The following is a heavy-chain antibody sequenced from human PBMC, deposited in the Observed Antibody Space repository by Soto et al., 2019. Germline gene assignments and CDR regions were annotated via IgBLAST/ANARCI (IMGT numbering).Heavy chain of an antibody. CDR1: GGTFSSYA. V-gene: IGHV1-69*13. CDR3: ARDYSSSWYQEYNWFDP. CDR2: IIPIFGTA. Sequence: SVKVSCKASGGTFSSYAISWVRQAPGQGLEWMGGIIPIFGTASYAQKFQGRVTITADESTSTAYMELSSLRSEDTAVYYCARDYSSSWYQEYNWFDPWGQGTLVTVSS. J-gene: IGHJ5*02. D-gene: IGHD6-13*01.